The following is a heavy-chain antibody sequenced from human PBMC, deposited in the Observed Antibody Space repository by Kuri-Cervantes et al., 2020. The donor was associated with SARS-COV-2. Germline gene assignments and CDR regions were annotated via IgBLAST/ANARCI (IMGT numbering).Heavy chain of an antibody. CDR2: IYYSGST. D-gene: IGHD3-3*01. Sequence: SETLSLTCTVSGGSISSSSYYWSWIRQPPGKGLEWIGSIYYSGSTYYNPSLKSRVTISVNTSKNQFSLKLSSVTAADTAVYYCARHVRPEITIFGVVITADYFDYWGQGTLVTVSS. V-gene: IGHV4-39*01. J-gene: IGHJ4*02. CDR1: GGSISSSSYY. CDR3: ARHVRPEITIFGVVITADYFDY.